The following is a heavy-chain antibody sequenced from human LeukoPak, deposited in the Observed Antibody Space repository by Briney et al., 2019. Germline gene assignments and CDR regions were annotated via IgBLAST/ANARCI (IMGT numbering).Heavy chain of an antibody. CDR3: AREEAAAGPYDY. CDR1: GFPVGSHY. J-gene: IGHJ4*02. V-gene: IGHV3-66*01. CDR2: IYSGGST. Sequence: GGSLRLSCAASGFPVGSHYMSWVRQAPGKGLEWVSIIYSGGSTEYADSVKGRFIISRDKSKNTLYLQMNSLRAEDTAVYYCAREEAAAGPYDYWGQGTLVTVSS. D-gene: IGHD6-13*01.